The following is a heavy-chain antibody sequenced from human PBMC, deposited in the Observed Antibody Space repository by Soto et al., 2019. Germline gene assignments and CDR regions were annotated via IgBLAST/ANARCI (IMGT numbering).Heavy chain of an antibody. V-gene: IGHV4-39*01. CDR1: GGSISSSSYY. Sequence: SETLSLTCTVSGGSISSSSYYWGWIRQPPGKGLEWIGSIYYSGSTYYNPSLKSRVTISVDTSKNQFSLKLSFVTAADTAVYYCARQPDSSSYYFDYWGQGTLVTVSS. J-gene: IGHJ4*02. D-gene: IGHD6-6*01. CDR2: IYYSGST. CDR3: ARQPDSSSYYFDY.